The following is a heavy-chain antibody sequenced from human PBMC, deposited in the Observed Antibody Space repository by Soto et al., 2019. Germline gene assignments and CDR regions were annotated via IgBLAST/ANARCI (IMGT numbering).Heavy chain of an antibody. D-gene: IGHD1-26*01. CDR2: IYSGGST. V-gene: IGHV3-66*01. J-gene: IGHJ4*02. CDR1: GFTVSSNY. CDR3: ARESIVGATNTFDY. Sequence: EVQLVESGGGLVQPGGSLRLSCAASGFTVSSNYMSWVRQAPGKGLEWVSIIYSGGSTNYADSVKGRFTISRDNSKNTMYLQMNSLRAEDTAVYYCARESIVGATNTFDYWGQGTLVTVSS.